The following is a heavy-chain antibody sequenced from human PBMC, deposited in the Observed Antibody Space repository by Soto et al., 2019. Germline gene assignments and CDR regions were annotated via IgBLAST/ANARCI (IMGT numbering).Heavy chain of an antibody. CDR2: ANPILSMS. CDR1: GDTFNFYS. CDR3: ATSYGSGYRAFDY. Sequence: QVQLVQSGAEVKGPGSSVKVSCKASGDTFNFYSINWVRQAPGLGLEWMGRANPILSMSNFAQRFQGRVTMTADKSTSTAYMELSGLRSEDTAIYYCATSYGSGYRAFDYWGQGALVTVSS. V-gene: IGHV1-69*04. D-gene: IGHD3-10*01. J-gene: IGHJ4*02.